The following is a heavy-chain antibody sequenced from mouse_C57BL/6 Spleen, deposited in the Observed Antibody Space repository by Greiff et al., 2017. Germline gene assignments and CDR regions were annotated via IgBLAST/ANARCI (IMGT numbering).Heavy chain of an antibody. CDR2: IYPGDGDT. V-gene: IGHV1-82*01. CDR3: AREGLRQDYAMDY. Sequence: QVQLQQSGPELVKPGASVKISCKASGYAFSSSWMNWVKQRPGKGLEWIGRIYPGDGDTNYNGKFKGKATLTADKSSSTAYMQLSSLTSEDSAVYFCAREGLRQDYAMDYWGQGTSVTVSS. D-gene: IGHD2-4*01. CDR1: GYAFSSSW. J-gene: IGHJ4*01.